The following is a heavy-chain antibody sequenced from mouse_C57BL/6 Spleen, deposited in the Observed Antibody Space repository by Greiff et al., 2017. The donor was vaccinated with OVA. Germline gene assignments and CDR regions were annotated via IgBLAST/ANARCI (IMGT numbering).Heavy chain of an antibody. V-gene: IGHV1-53*01. CDR3: ARCFITTVVANWYFDV. CDR1: GYTFTSYW. J-gene: IGHJ1*03. CDR2: INPSNGGT. D-gene: IGHD1-1*01. Sequence: QVQLQQPGTELVKPGASVKLSCKASGYTFTSYWMHWVQQRPGQGLEWIGNINPSNGGTNYNEKFKSKAKLTVDKSSSTAYMQLSSLTSEDSAVYYCARCFITTVVANWYFDVWGTGTTVTVSS.